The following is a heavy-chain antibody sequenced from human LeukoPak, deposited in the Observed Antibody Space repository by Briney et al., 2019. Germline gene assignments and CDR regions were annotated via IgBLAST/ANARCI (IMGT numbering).Heavy chain of an antibody. CDR2: INPSGGTT. D-gene: IGHD3-22*01. CDR1: GYTFTSYY. V-gene: IGHV1-46*01. CDR3: ARDLGYYYDSSGYYDYFDY. Sequence: GASVKFSCKASGYTFTSYYMHWVRQPPGQGLAWMGIINPSGGTTSYAQKFQGRVTMTRDTSTSTVYMELSSLRSEDTAVYYCARDLGYYYDSSGYYDYFDYWGQGTLVTVSS. J-gene: IGHJ4*02.